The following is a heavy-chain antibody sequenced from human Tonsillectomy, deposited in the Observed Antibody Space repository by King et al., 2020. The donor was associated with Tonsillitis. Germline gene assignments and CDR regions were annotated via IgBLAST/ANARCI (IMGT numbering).Heavy chain of an antibody. CDR2: TYYRSKWYN. J-gene: IGHJ6*02. D-gene: IGHD2-15*01. Sequence: VQLQQSGPGLVKPSQTLSLTCAISGDSVSSNSAAWNWIRQSPSRGLEWLGRTYYRSKWYNDYAVSVKSRITINPDTSKNQFSLQLNSVTPEDTAVYYCARGRAYCSGGSCYKDYYYGMDVWGQGTTVTVSS. CDR3: ARGRAYCSGGSCYKDYYYGMDV. V-gene: IGHV6-1*01. CDR1: GDSVSSNSAA.